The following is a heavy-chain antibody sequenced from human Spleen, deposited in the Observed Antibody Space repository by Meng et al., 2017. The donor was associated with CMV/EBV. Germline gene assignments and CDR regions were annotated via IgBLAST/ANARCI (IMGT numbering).Heavy chain of an antibody. J-gene: IGHJ4*02. CDR2: ISRSGGTT. D-gene: IGHD3-10*01. V-gene: IGHV3-11*04. Sequence: SLKISCAASGFIFRDHYMSWIRQAPGKGLEWITYISRSGGTTYYADSVKGRFTISRDNAKSSLYLHMKSLRVEDTAVYYCAGGDVGMSGFDYWGLGTTVTVSS. CDR1: GFIFRDHY. CDR3: AGGDVGMSGFDY.